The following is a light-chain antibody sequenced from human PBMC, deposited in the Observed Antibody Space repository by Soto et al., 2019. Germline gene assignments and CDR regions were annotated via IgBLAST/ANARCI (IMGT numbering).Light chain of an antibody. Sequence: QSALTQPPSASGSPGQSVAISCTGTSSDVGGYNYVSWYQQHPGKAPKLMIYEVNKRPSGVPDRFSGSKSGNTASLTVSGREAEDEADYYFSSYAGSSNVFGGGTKLTVL. CDR3: SSYAGSSNV. CDR1: SSDVGGYNY. J-gene: IGLJ2*01. CDR2: EVN. V-gene: IGLV2-8*01.